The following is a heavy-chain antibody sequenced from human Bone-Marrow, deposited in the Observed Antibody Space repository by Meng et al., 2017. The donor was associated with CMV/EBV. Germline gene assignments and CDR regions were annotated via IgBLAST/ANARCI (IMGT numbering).Heavy chain of an antibody. Sequence: GGSLRLSCSASGFTFSTYWMHWVRQAPGKGLVWVSRINSDGSSTSYADSVKGRFTISRDNAKNTLYLQMNNLRAEDTAVDYCARGAGSDQLPWFDPWGQGTLVTVSS. V-gene: IGHV3-74*01. J-gene: IGHJ5*02. CDR2: INSDGSST. CDR3: ARGAGSDQLPWFDP. CDR1: GFTFSTYW. D-gene: IGHD2-2*01.